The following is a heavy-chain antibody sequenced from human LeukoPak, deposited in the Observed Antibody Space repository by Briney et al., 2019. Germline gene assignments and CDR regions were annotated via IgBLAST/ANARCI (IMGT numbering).Heavy chain of an antibody. V-gene: IGHV4-4*07. Sequence: SPSLSLTRTVAGGSISSCYCGWIRQPAGEGLGWIGRIYTSGSTNYNPSLKSRVTMSVVTAKNQFSLKLSSVTAADTAVYYCARQDVYYFFRMDVWGQGTTVTVSS. J-gene: IGHJ6*02. CDR3: ARQDVYYFFRMDV. D-gene: IGHD2-15*01. CDR2: IYTSGST. CDR1: GGSISSCY.